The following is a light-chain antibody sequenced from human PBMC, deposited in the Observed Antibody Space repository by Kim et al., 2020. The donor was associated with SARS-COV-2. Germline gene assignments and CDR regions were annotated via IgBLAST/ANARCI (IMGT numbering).Light chain of an antibody. CDR3: QLADTFPPT. CDR2: GAY. Sequence: ASVGDRVPITWRASQGIGTWLAWYQYEPGKAPKLLIYGAYSLQSGFPSRFSDSGSGTDFTLTISSLPPEDFASYYCQLADTFPPTFGGGTKVEI. V-gene: IGKV1-12*01. J-gene: IGKJ4*01. CDR1: QGIGTW.